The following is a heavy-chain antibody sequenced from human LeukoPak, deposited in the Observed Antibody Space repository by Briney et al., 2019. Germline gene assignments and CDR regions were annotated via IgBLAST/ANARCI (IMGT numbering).Heavy chain of an antibody. D-gene: IGHD1-26*01. J-gene: IGHJ4*02. V-gene: IGHV1-69*13. Sequence: ASVKVSCKASGGTFSSYAISWVRQAPGQGLEWMGGIIPIFGTANYAQKFQGRVTITADESTSTAYMELSSLRFEDTAVYYCARDSQRIVGAYYFDYWGQETLVTVSS. CDR1: GGTFSSYA. CDR3: ARDSQRIVGAYYFDY. CDR2: IIPIFGTA.